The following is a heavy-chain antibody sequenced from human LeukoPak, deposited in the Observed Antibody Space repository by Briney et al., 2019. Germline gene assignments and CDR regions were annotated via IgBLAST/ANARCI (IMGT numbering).Heavy chain of an antibody. CDR3: AKMLGTRAYYFDY. CDR2: ISGGGGST. Sequence: GGSLRLSCAASGFSFSSYGMTWVRQAPRKGLEWVSSISGGGGSTNSADSVKGRFTISRDNSKNTLYLQMNSLRAEDTAVYYCAKMLGTRAYYFDYWGQGTLVTVSS. V-gene: IGHV3-23*01. CDR1: GFSFSSYG. D-gene: IGHD1-1*01. J-gene: IGHJ4*02.